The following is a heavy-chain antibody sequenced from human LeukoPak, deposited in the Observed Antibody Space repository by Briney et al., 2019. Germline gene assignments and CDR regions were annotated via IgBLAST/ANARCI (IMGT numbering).Heavy chain of an antibody. D-gene: IGHD3-22*01. CDR3: ARDSTNPRGYYYDSSGYPPDY. J-gene: IGHJ4*02. CDR1: GYTFTSYG. V-gene: IGHV1-18*01. Sequence: ASVKVSCKASGYTFTSYGISWVRQAPGQGPEWMGWISAYNGNTNYAQKLQGRVTMTTDTSTSTAYMELRSLRSDDTAMYYCARDSTNPRGYYYDSSGYPPDYWGQGTLVTVSS. CDR2: ISAYNGNT.